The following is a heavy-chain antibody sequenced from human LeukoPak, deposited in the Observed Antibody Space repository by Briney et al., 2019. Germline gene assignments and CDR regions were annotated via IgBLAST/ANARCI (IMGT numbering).Heavy chain of an antibody. CDR3: AKNLRY. V-gene: IGHV3-53*01. J-gene: IGHJ4*02. CDR2: IYSGGST. D-gene: IGHD3-16*01. CDR1: GFTVSSNY. Sequence: PGRSLRLSCAASGFTVSSNYMSWVRQAPVKGLEWVSIIYSGGSTYYADSVKGRFTISSDNSKNTLYLQMNSLRAEDTAVYYCAKNLRYWGQGTLVTVSS.